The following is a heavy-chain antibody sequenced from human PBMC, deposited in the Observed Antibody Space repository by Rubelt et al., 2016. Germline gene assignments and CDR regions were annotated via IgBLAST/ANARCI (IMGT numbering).Heavy chain of an antibody. D-gene: IGHD2-21*02. CDR2: ISGDGGST. CDR3: ARDWGPIVEATSPQYYDALDI. J-gene: IGHJ3*02. CDR1: GFKFNIYS. V-gene: IGHV3-23*01. Sequence: EVQLLESGGGLVQPGGSLRLSCAASGFKFNIYSMTWVRQAPGKGPEWVSSISGDGGSTHYADSVKGRFTISRDNAKNSLYLQMNSLRAEDTAVYFCARDWGPIVEATSPQYYDALDIWGQGTMVTVSS.